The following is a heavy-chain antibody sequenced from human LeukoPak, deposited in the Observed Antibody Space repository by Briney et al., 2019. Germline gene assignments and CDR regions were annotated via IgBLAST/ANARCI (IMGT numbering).Heavy chain of an antibody. V-gene: IGHV4-4*02. CDR1: GGSISSSNW. CDR2: IYHSGST. D-gene: IGHD6-19*01. J-gene: IGHJ5*02. CDR3: ARVSEYSSGWYGVGWFDP. Sequence: SETLSLTCAVSGGSISSSNWWSWVRQPPGKGLEWIGEIYHSGSTNYNPSLKSRVTISVDKSKNQFSLKLSSVTAADTAVYYCARVSEYSSGWYGVGWFDPWGQGTLVTVSS.